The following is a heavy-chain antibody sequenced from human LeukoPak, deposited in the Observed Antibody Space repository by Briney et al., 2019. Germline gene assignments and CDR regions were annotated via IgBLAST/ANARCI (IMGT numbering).Heavy chain of an antibody. CDR3: AKVQGHYYGSGSSFFEYYYYYYMDV. J-gene: IGHJ6*03. Sequence: PGGSLRLSCAASGFTFSSYAMSWVRQAPGKGLEWVSAISGSGGSTYYADSVKGRFTISRDNSKNTLYLQMNSLRAEDTAVYYCAKVQGHYYGSGSSFFEYYYYYYMDVWGKGTTVTVSS. V-gene: IGHV3-23*01. D-gene: IGHD3-10*01. CDR2: ISGSGGST. CDR1: GFTFSSYA.